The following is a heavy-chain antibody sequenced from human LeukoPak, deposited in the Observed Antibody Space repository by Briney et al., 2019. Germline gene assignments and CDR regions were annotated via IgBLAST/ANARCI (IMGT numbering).Heavy chain of an antibody. D-gene: IGHD6-19*01. J-gene: IGHJ6*02. Sequence: GRSLRPSCAASGFTFSSYAMHWVRQAPGKGLEWVAVISYDGSNKYYADSVKGRFTISRDNSKNTLYLQMNSLRAEDTAVYYCARDLSPYSSGWYVTYYYYGMDVWGQGTTVTVSS. CDR1: GFTFSSYA. CDR3: ARDLSPYSSGWYVTYYYYGMDV. V-gene: IGHV3-30-3*01. CDR2: ISYDGSNK.